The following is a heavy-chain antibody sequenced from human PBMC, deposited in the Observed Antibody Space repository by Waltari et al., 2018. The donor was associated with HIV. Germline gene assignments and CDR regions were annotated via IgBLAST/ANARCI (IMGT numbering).Heavy chain of an antibody. J-gene: IGHJ4*02. Sequence: EVQLLESGGGLVQPGGSLRLSCAASGFTFSSYAMSWVRPAPGKGLEWVSAISGSGGSTYYADSVKGRFTISRDNSKNTLYLQMNSLRAEDTAVYYCAKGSGAYYYGSGIDYWGQGTLVTVSS. CDR2: ISGSGGST. CDR1: GFTFSSYA. CDR3: AKGSGAYYYGSGIDY. D-gene: IGHD3-10*01. V-gene: IGHV3-23*01.